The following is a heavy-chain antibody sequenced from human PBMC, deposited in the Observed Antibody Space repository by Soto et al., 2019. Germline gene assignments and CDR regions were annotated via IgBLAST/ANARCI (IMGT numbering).Heavy chain of an antibody. Sequence: ALRLSCAASGFTLDDYAMNWVRQAPGKGPEWVSGISWNSGNIVYADSVKGRFTISRDNAKNSLYLQMNSLRPEDTALYYCAKDPQAWSGPYYFDYWGQGTLVTVSS. D-gene: IGHD3-3*01. CDR1: GFTLDDYA. J-gene: IGHJ4*02. CDR2: ISWNSGNI. CDR3: AKDPQAWSGPYYFDY. V-gene: IGHV3-9*01.